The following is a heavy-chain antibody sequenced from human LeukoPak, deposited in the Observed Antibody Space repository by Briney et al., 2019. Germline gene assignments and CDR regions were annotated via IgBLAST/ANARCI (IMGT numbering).Heavy chain of an antibody. CDR2: ISSSSSCI. V-gene: IGHV3-21*01. D-gene: IGHD2-2*01. J-gene: IGHJ4*02. CDR3: ARRTPYFDY. Sequence: GGSLRLSCAASGFTFSSYSMNWVRQAPGKGLEWVSSISSSSSCIYCADSVKGRFTISRDNAKNSLYLQMNSLRAEDTAVYYCARRTPYFDYWGQGTLVTVSS. CDR1: GFTFSSYS.